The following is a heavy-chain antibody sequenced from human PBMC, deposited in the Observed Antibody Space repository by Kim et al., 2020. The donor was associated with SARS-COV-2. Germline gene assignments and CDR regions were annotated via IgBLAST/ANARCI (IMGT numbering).Heavy chain of an antibody. J-gene: IGHJ6*02. CDR3: VRRGLLHYYGLDV. Sequence: GESLKISCKGSGYSFTNYWITWVRQMPGRGLEWVGRIDPTDSYTTYNPALQGHVAISIDKSTSTAYLQWTSLNASDTAMYYCVRRGLLHYYGLDVWGQG. V-gene: IGHV5-10-1*01. CDR1: GYSFTNYW. CDR2: IDPTDSYT. D-gene: IGHD3-10*01.